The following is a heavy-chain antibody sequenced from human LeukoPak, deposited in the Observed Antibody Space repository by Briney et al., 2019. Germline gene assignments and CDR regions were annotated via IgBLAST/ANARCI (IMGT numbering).Heavy chain of an antibody. CDR1: GYTFTGYY. CDR3: ARGNAYSSGWRYYFDY. J-gene: IGHJ4*02. V-gene: IGHV1-2*02. D-gene: IGHD6-19*01. CDR2: INPNSGGT. Sequence: ASVQVSCKASGYTFTGYYMHWVRQAPGQGLEWMGWINPNSGGTNYAQKFQGRVTMTRDTSISTAYMELSRLRSDDTAVYYCARGNAYSSGWRYYFDYWGQGTLVTVSS.